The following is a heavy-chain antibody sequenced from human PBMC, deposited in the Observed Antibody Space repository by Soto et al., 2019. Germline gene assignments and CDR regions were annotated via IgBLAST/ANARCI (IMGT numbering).Heavy chain of an antibody. CDR1: GGSVSTNNAA. D-gene: IGHD6-13*01. Sequence: QVQLQQSGPGLVRPSQTLSLTCAISGGSVSTNNAAWSWIRQSPSRGLEWLGRTYFRSTWNDDYAVSLKGRITINPDTSKNQFSLQLNSVTPEDTAVYYCASELGTSWSPYYYYSSMDVWGQGTTVTVSS. J-gene: IGHJ6*03. V-gene: IGHV6-1*01. CDR3: ASELGTSWSPYYYYSSMDV. CDR2: TYFRSTWND.